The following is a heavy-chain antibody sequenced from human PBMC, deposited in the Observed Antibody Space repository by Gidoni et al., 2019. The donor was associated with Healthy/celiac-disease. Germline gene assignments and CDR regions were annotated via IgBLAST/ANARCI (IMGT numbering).Heavy chain of an antibody. CDR1: GFTFSSYA. D-gene: IGHD6-13*01. CDR3: AKGIAAAGTEPLDY. CDR2: ISGSGCRT. V-gene: IGHV3-23*01. Sequence: EVQLLESGGGLVQPGGSLRLSCADSGFTFSSYAMSWVRQAPGKGLAWVSAISGSGCRTYYADSVKVRFTISRDNSKNTLYLQMNSLRAEDTAVYYCAKGIAAAGTEPLDYWGQGTLVTVSS. J-gene: IGHJ4*02.